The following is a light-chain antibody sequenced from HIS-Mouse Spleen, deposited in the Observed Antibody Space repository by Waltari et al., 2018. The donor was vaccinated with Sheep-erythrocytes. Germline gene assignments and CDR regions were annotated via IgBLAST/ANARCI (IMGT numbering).Light chain of an antibody. CDR1: NVGDKY. CDR3: QAWDSSTAWV. J-gene: IGLJ3*02. CDR2: QDS. V-gene: IGLV3-1*01. Sequence: SYELTQPPSVSVSPGQTASITCSGANVGDKYACWYQQKPGQSPVLVIYQDSKRPSGIPELFSGSNSGNTATLTISGTQAMDEADYYCQAWDSSTAWVFGGGTKLTVL.